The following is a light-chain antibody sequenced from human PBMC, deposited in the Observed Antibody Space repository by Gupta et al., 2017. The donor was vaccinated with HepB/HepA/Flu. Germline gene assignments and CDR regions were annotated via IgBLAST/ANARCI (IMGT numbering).Light chain of an antibody. V-gene: IGKV1-12*01. CDR2: AAS. Sequence: DIHISQSPPSVSASVGDRVIITCRASQAIGNYLAWYRQKPGKAPELLIYAASSLQSGVPSRFSGSGSGTDFSFTISSVQPEDFATYYCQQANTFPLTFGGGTKVEIK. J-gene: IGKJ4*01. CDR3: QQANTFPLT. CDR1: QAIGNY.